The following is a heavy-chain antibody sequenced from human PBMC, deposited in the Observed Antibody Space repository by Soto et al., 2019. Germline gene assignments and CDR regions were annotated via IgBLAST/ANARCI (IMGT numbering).Heavy chain of an antibody. CDR2: VWFDGSIQ. CDR3: ARVDLGGNSYYFDY. D-gene: IGHD1-7*01. CDR1: GFTFSDYG. Sequence: GGSLRLSCVASGFTFSDYGIHWVRQAPDKGLEWVAVVWFDGSIQYYGDSVKGRFTISRDNSNNTVDLQMNNLRAEDTAVYYCARVDLGGNSYYFDYWGQGTPVTVSS. V-gene: IGHV3-33*01. J-gene: IGHJ4*02.